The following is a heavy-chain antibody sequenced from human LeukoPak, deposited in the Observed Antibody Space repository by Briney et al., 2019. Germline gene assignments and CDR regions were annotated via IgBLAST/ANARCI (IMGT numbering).Heavy chain of an antibody. CDR3: ARAHLPGRSDY. CDR2: ISSSSSYI. V-gene: IGHV3-21*01. CDR1: GFTFSSYS. J-gene: IGHJ4*02. Sequence: GGSLRLSCAASGFTFSSYSMNWVRQAPGKGLEWVSSISSSSSYIYYADSVKGRFTISRDNAKNSLYLQMNSLRAEDTAVYYCARAHLPGRSDYWGQGTLVTVSS.